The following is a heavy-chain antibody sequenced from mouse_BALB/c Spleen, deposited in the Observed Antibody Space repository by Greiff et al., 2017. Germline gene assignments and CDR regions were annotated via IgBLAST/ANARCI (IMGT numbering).Heavy chain of an antibody. D-gene: IGHD2-1*01. V-gene: IGHV5-6-4*01. J-gene: IGHJ4*01. CDR2: ISSGGSYT. CDR1: GFTFSSYT. Sequence: EVQVVESGGGLVKPGGSLKLSCAASGFTFSSYTMSWVRQTPEKRLEWVATISSGGSYTYYPDSVKGRFTISRDNAKNTLYLQMSSLKSEDTAMYYYTRDQGNSYAMDYWGQGTSVTVSS. CDR3: TRDQGNSYAMDY.